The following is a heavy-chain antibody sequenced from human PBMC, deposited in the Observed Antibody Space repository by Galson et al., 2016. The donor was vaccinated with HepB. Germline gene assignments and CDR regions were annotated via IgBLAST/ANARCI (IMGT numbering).Heavy chain of an antibody. CDR3: ARDDGDYSNSY. D-gene: IGHD4-11*01. CDR1: GFTFSPYS. Sequence: SLRLSCAASGFTFSPYSMNWVRQAPGKGLEWVSYISSGSATTYYADSVKGRFTISRDNAKNSLYLQMNSLRADDTAVYYCARDDGDYSNSYWGQGTLVTVSS. CDR2: ISSGSATT. V-gene: IGHV3-48*01. J-gene: IGHJ4*02.